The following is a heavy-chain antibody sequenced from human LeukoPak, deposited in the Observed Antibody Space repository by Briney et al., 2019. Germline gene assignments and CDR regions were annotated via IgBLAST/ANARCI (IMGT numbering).Heavy chain of an antibody. Sequence: SSVKVSCKASRGTFSSYAISWVRQAPGQGLEWMGGIIPIFGTANYAQKFQGRVTITAHESTRTAYMELSSMRSEDTAVYYCAKSQDYGGSTLYYFDYWGQGTLVTVSS. CDR2: IIPIFGTA. D-gene: IGHD4-23*01. V-gene: IGHV1-69*01. J-gene: IGHJ4*02. CDR3: AKSQDYGGSTLYYFDY. CDR1: RGTFSSYA.